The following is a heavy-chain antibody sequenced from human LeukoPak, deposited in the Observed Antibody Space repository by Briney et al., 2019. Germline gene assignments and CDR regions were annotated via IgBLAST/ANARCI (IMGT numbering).Heavy chain of an antibody. CDR2: INHSGST. D-gene: IGHD2-15*01. Sequence: PSETLSLTCAVYGRSFSGYYWSWIRQPPGKGLEWIGEINHSGSTNYNPSLKSRVTISVDTSKNQFSLKLSSVTAADTAVYYCARVRYCSGGSCYYPYYYYYGMDVWGQGTRSPSP. J-gene: IGHJ6*02. CDR3: ARVRYCSGGSCYYPYYYYYGMDV. V-gene: IGHV4-34*01. CDR1: GRSFSGYY.